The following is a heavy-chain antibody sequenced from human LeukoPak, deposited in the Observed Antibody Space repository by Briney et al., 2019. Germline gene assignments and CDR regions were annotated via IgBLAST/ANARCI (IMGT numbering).Heavy chain of an antibody. CDR3: ARIGFSESTSSY. CDR1: GFTFSTYT. Sequence: AGGSLRLSCAVTGFTFSTYTMYWVRQAPGRGLEWVAIISYDENNKYYADSVKGRFTISRDNSKDTVSLRMNNLRPADTALYYCARIGFSESTSSYWGRGTLVVVSS. J-gene: IGHJ4*02. D-gene: IGHD3-3*01. V-gene: IGHV3-30-3*01. CDR2: ISYDENNK.